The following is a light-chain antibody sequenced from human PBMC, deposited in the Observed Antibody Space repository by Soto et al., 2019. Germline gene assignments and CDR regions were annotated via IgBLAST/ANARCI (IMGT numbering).Light chain of an antibody. CDR2: AAS. CDR1: QSISSY. J-gene: IGKJ4*01. V-gene: IGKV1-39*01. Sequence: DILMNQSRYTLSVSVGDRVTITCRASQSISSYLNWYQQKPGKAPKLLIYAASSLQSGVPSRFSGSGSGTDFTLTISSLQPEDFATYYCQQSYSTPLTFGGGTKVDIK. CDR3: QQSYSTPLT.